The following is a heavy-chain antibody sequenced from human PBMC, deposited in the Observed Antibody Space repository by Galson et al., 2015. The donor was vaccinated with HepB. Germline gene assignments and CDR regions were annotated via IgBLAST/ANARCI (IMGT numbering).Heavy chain of an antibody. J-gene: IGHJ3*02. D-gene: IGHD2-2*01. CDR1: RFTFNSYA. CDR2: ISYDGSNK. CDR3: ARAGIVVVATAPIGGAFDI. Sequence: SLRLSCAASRFTFNSYAMHWVRQAPGKGLEWAAVISYDGSNKYYADSVKGRFTISRDNSKNTLYLQMNSLTAEDTAVYYCARAGIVVVATAPIGGAFDIWGQGTMVTVSS. V-gene: IGHV3-30*04.